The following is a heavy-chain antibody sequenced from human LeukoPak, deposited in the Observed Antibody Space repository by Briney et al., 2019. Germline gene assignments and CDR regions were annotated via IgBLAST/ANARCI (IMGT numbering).Heavy chain of an antibody. CDR3: AKVIAVAGILFDY. Sequence: PGGSLRLSCATSGFTFSSYAMSWVRQAPGKGLEWVSAISGSGGSTYYADSVKGRFTISRDNSKNTLYLQMNSLRAEDTAVYYCAKVIAVAGILFDYWGQGTLVTVSS. CDR1: GFTFSSYA. V-gene: IGHV3-23*01. J-gene: IGHJ4*02. CDR2: ISGSGGST. D-gene: IGHD6-19*01.